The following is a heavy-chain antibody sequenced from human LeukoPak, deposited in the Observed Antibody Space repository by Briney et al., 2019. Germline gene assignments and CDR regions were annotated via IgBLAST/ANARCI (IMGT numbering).Heavy chain of an antibody. D-gene: IGHD3-9*01. J-gene: IGHJ6*02. CDR1: GFTVSSNY. CDR3: AREMYYDILTGYYPYYYYGMDV. CDR2: IYSGGST. V-gene: IGHV3-66*01. Sequence: GGSLRLSCAASGFTVSSNYMSWVRQAPGKGLEWVSVIYSGGSTYYADSVKSRFTISRDNSKNTLYLQMNSLRAEDTAVYYCAREMYYDILTGYYPYYYYGMDVWGQGTTVTVSS.